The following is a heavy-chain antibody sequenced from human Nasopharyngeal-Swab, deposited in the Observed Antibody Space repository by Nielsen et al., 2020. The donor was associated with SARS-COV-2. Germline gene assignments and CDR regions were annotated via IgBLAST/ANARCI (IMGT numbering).Heavy chain of an antibody. Sequence: GGSLRLSCAASGFTFSSYAMHWVRQAPGKGLEWVAVISYDGSNKYYADSVKGRFTISRDNSKNTRYLQMNSLRAEDTTVYYCARSYYGAYYYGMDVWGQGTTVTVSS. CDR3: ARSYYGAYYYGMDV. J-gene: IGHJ6*02. D-gene: IGHD4-17*01. CDR2: ISYDGSNK. V-gene: IGHV3-30-3*01. CDR1: GFTFSSYA.